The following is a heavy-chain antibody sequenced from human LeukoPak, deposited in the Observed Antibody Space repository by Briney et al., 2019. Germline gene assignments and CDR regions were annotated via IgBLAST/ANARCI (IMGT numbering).Heavy chain of an antibody. Sequence: PSQTLSLTCTVSGGSISDAAYYWSWIRQHPGEGLEWIGYIYFSGSTSYNPSLKSRVTISLDTSKNQFSLKLTSVTAADTAVYYCARFPAPYAYHSGYDSWGQGTLVTVSS. D-gene: IGHD3-22*01. J-gene: IGHJ4*02. CDR3: ARFPAPYAYHSGYDS. CDR2: IYFSGST. V-gene: IGHV4-31*03. CDR1: GGSISDAAYY.